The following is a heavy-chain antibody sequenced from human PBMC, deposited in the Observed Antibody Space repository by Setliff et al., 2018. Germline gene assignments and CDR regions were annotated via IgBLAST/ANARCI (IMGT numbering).Heavy chain of an antibody. CDR2: IKEDGSEK. Sequence: GGSLRLSCAASGFTFSSYAMSWARQAPGKGLEWVANIKEDGSEKYYVDSVEGRFTISRDNAKNSLYLQMNSLRAEDTAMYYCARDATYYDFWSDYSPDAFDIWGQGTMVTVSS. D-gene: IGHD3-3*01. V-gene: IGHV3-7*01. CDR1: GFTFSSYA. J-gene: IGHJ3*02. CDR3: ARDATYYDFWSDYSPDAFDI.